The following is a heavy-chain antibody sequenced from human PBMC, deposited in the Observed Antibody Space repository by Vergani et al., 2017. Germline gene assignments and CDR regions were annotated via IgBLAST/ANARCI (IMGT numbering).Heavy chain of an antibody. CDR3: SKEGKQTDEQWPVVGDGMDG. Sequence: VQLVESGGGLVKPGGSLRLSCAASGFTFSSYSMNWVRQAPGKGLEWVSSISSSSSYIYYADSVKGRFTISRDNAKNSLYLQMNSLRAEDTAVYYCSKEGKQTDEQWPVVGDGMDGWGEGTTVTVSS. V-gene: IGHV3-21*01. CDR1: GFTFSSYS. D-gene: IGHD2-15*01. J-gene: IGHJ6*04. CDR2: ISSSSSYI.